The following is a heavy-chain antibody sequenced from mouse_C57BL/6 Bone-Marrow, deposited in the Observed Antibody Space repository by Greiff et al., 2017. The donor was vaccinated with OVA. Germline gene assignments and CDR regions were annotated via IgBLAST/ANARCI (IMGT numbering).Heavy chain of an antibody. J-gene: IGHJ2*01. CDR3: ARERSITTVVAHFDY. V-gene: IGHV14-2*01. Sequence: LVESGAELVKPGASVKLSCTASGFNIKDYYMHWVKQRTEQGLEWIGRIDPEDGETKYAPKFQGKATRTADTSSNTAYLKLSSLTSEDTAVYYCARERSITTVVAHFDYWGQGTTLTVSS. D-gene: IGHD1-1*01. CDR2: IDPEDGET. CDR1: GFNIKDYY.